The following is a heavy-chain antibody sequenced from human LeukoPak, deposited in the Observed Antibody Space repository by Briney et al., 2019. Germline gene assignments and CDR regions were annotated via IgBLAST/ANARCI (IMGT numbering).Heavy chain of an antibody. CDR2: IYYSGST. V-gene: IGHV4-39*07. Sequence: SQTLSLTCTVSGGSISSSSYYWGWIRQPPGKGLEWIGSIYYSGSTYYNPSLKSRVTISVDTSKNQFSLKLSSVTAADTAVYYCARAETYYYGSGSYDYWGQGTLVTVSS. J-gene: IGHJ4*02. D-gene: IGHD3-10*01. CDR3: ARAETYYYGSGSYDY. CDR1: GGSISSSSYY.